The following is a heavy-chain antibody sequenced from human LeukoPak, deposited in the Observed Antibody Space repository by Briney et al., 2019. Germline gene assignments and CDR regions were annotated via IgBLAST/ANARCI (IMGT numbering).Heavy chain of an antibody. V-gene: IGHV3-23*01. D-gene: IGHD3-10*01. J-gene: IGHJ4*02. CDR1: GFTFSSYA. CDR3: AKGGGIIYYYGSGSFTK. Sequence: GGSLRLSCAASGFTFSSYAMSWVRQAPGKGLEWVSAISGSGGSTYYADSVKGRFTISRDNSKNTLYLQMNSLRAEDTAVYYCAKGGGIIYYYGSGSFTKWGQGTLVTVSS. CDR2: ISGSGGST.